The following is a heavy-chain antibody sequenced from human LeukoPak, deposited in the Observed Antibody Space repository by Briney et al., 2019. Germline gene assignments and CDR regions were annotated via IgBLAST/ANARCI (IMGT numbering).Heavy chain of an antibody. CDR3: AREDAVVSSWFDP. V-gene: IGHV4-59*01. J-gene: IGHJ5*02. CDR2: IYYSGST. D-gene: IGHD4-23*01. CDR1: GGSISSYY. Sequence: SETLSLTCTVSGGSISSYYWSWVRQPPGKGLEWIGYIYYSGSTNYNPSLKSRVTISVDTSKNQFSLKLSSVTAADTAVYYCAREDAVVSSWFDPWGQGTLVTVSS.